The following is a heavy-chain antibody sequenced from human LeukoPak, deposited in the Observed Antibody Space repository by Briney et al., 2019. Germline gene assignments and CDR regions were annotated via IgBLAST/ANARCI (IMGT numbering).Heavy chain of an antibody. D-gene: IGHD2-2*01. Sequence: PSETLSLTCAVYRGSFSGYYWRWLRQPPAPPREGLGEISHSGSTNYNPSLKNRVTISVDTSNNQSSLKLSSVTAADTAVYYCAGGEFDIVVVPAAPHPMDVWGKGTTVTVSS. CDR3: AGGEFDIVVVPAAPHPMDV. V-gene: IGHV4-34*01. J-gene: IGHJ6*03. CDR1: RGSFSGYY. CDR2: ISHSGST.